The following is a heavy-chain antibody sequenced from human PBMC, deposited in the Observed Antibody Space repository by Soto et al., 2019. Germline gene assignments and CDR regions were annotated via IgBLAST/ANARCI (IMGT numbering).Heavy chain of an antibody. Sequence: PSETLSLTCTVSGYSLSSNTFYWGWIRQPPGKGLEWIGNIDFSGRTSYNPSLRSRVTISADASKKQFSLKLSSVTAADTAVYYCARDGYGMDVWGQGTTVTVSS. V-gene: IGHV4-39*07. CDR2: IDFSGRT. CDR1: GYSLSSNTFY. CDR3: ARDGYGMDV. J-gene: IGHJ6*02.